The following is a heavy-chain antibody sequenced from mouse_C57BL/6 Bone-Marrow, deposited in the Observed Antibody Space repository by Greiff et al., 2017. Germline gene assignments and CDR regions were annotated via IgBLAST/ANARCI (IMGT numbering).Heavy chain of an antibody. CDR3: ARGYYYGSRW. D-gene: IGHD1-1*01. CDR2: INPSSGYT. CDR1: GYTFTSYW. V-gene: IGHV1-7*01. Sequence: VQLQQSGAELAKPGASVKLSCKASGYTFTSYWMHWVKQRPGQGLEWIGYINPSSGYTKYNQKFKDKATLTADKSSGTAYMQLSSLTYEDSAVYYCARGYYYGSRWWGQGTTLTVSS. J-gene: IGHJ2*01.